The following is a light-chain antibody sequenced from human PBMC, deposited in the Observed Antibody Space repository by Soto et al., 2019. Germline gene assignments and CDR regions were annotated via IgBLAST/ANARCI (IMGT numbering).Light chain of an antibody. Sequence: IQMTQSPSSVSASVGDRVTITCRASQHIANYLAWYQQKPGEAPQVLIYGAFTLQTGVSSRFSGTGSGTDFTLTITSLQPEDCATCYCQQTNSFPLTFGGGTKLEIK. V-gene: IGKV1D-12*01. CDR3: QQTNSFPLT. CDR2: GAF. J-gene: IGKJ4*01. CDR1: QHIANY.